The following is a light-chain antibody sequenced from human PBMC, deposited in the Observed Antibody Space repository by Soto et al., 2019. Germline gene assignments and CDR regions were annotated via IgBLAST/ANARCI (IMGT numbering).Light chain of an antibody. J-gene: IGKJ5*01. Sequence: DIQLTQSPSFLSASVGDRVTITCRASQDINTYLAWYQQKQGKAPKLLIFAASTLQNGVPSRFSGSGSGTEFTVTITSLQPEDFATCYCQQRKSYPITFGQGTRLEIK. V-gene: IGKV1-9*01. CDR1: QDINTY. CDR2: AAS. CDR3: QQRKSYPIT.